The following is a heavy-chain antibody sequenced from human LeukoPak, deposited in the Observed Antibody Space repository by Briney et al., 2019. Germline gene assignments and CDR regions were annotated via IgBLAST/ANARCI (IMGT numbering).Heavy chain of an antibody. CDR2: IRDDGSDI. D-gene: IGHD5-18*01. Sequence: TGGSLRLSCAASGFTFSSYAMSWVRQAPGKGLEWVAFIRDDGSDINYADSVKGRFTISRDNSKNTLYLQMNSLRAEDTAVYYCAKDPSWIQFRYFDYWGQGTLVTVSS. V-gene: IGHV3-30*02. CDR3: AKDPSWIQFRYFDY. CDR1: GFTFSSYA. J-gene: IGHJ4*02.